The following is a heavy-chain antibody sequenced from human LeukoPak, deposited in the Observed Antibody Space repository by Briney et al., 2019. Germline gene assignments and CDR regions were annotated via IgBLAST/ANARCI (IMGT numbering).Heavy chain of an antibody. V-gene: IGHV3-23*01. CDR2: VRVSGET. J-gene: IGHJ4*02. CDR3: AKGTGDAGYYFDN. CDR1: GFTFSSYA. D-gene: IGHD1-1*01. Sequence: GGSLRLSCAASGFTFSSYAMNWVRQAPGKGLEWVSAVRVSGETYYADSVKGRFTISRDNSDNTVYLQMSGLRAEDTAVYHCAKGTGDAGYYFDNWGQGTLVTVSS.